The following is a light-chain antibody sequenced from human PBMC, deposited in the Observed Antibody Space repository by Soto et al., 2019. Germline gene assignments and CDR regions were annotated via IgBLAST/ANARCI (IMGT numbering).Light chain of an antibody. V-gene: IGLV7-43*01. CDR2: STT. CDR1: TGAVTGGYY. CDR3: LLYYGGAWV. Sequence: QTVVTQEPSLTVSPGGTVTLTCASSTGAVTGGYYPNWFQQKPGQAPRALIYSTTNKYSWTPARFSGSLLGGKAALTLSGVQPEDEAEYYCLLYYGGAWVFGGGTKLTVL. J-gene: IGLJ3*02.